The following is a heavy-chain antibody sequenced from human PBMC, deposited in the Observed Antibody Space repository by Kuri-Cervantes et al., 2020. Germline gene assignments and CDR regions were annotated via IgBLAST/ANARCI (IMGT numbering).Heavy chain of an antibody. CDR3: AKVGKGAGAFDI. Sequence: SETLSLTCAVSGESFSSYDWTWIRQPPGKGLEWIGDINHNGATNYNPSLKSRVTISVDTSKNQFSLKLSSVTAADTAIYYCAKVGKGAGAFDIWGQGTLVTVSS. CDR1: GESFSSYD. D-gene: IGHD1-26*01. J-gene: IGHJ3*02. V-gene: IGHV4-34*01. CDR2: INHNGAT.